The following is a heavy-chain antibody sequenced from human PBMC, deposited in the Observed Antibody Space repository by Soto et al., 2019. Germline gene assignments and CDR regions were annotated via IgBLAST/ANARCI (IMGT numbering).Heavy chain of an antibody. V-gene: IGHV3-66*01. D-gene: IGHD4-17*01. J-gene: IGHJ6*02. CDR2: IYSIGST. Sequence: GGSLRLSCAASGFTVSSNYMSWVRQSPGKGLEWVSFIYSIGSTYYADSVKGRFTISRDNSKNTLYLQMSSLRAEDTAVYYCARDTAPSDVWGQGTTVTVSS. CDR3: ARDTAPSDV. CDR1: GFTVSSNY.